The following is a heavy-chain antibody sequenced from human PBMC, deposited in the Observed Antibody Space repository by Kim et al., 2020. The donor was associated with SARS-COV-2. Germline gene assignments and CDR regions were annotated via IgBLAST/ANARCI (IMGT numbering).Heavy chain of an antibody. D-gene: IGHD3-10*01. CDR1: GFTFSNFW. J-gene: IGHJ3*01. CDR2: INQNGNEK. Sequence: GGSLRLSCVASGFTFSNFWMNWVRQAPGKGLEWVGNINQNGNEKNYVDSVRGRFSISRDNVQNSLYLQMNSLRAEDTAVYYCARKDYGSGTDDAFDVWGQGRLVSVSS. CDR3: ARKDYGSGTDDAFDV. V-gene: IGHV3-7*01.